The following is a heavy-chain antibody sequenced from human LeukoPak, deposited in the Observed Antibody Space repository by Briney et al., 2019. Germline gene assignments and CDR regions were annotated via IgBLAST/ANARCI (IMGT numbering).Heavy chain of an antibody. CDR3: AKGLVDTAMVGGAWFDP. CDR1: GYSFTSYW. V-gene: IGHV5-51*01. CDR2: IYPGDSDT. J-gene: IGHJ5*02. D-gene: IGHD5-18*01. Sequence: GESLKISCKGSGYSFTSYWIGWVRQMPGKGLEWMGIIYPGDSDTRYSPSFQGQVTISADKSISTAYLRWSSLKASDTAMYYCAKGLVDTAMVGGAWFDPWGQGTLVTVSS.